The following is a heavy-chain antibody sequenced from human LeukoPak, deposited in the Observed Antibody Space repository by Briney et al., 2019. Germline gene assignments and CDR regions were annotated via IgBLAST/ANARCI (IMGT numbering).Heavy chain of an antibody. Sequence: SVKVSCKASGGTFSSYAISWVRQAPGQGLEWMGGIIPIFGTANYAQKFQGRVTITADESTSTAYMELSSLGSEDTAVYYCARDYYGSGSYYKPFDYWGQGTLVTVSS. CDR1: GGTFSSYA. CDR2: IIPIFGTA. J-gene: IGHJ4*02. V-gene: IGHV1-69*01. D-gene: IGHD3-10*01. CDR3: ARDYYGSGSYYKPFDY.